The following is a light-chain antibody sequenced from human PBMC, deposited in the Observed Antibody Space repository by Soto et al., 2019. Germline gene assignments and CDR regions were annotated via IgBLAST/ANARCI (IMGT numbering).Light chain of an antibody. Sequence: QSVLTQPPSESGAPGQRVTISCKGSSSNIGAGYDVHWYQHLPGAAPKLLIYGNINRPSGVPDRFSASMSGASASLAIAGLQAEDEADYYCQSYDSSLTGWVFGGGTQLTVL. CDR2: GNI. V-gene: IGLV1-40*01. CDR1: SSNIGAGYD. J-gene: IGLJ3*02. CDR3: QSYDSSLTGWV.